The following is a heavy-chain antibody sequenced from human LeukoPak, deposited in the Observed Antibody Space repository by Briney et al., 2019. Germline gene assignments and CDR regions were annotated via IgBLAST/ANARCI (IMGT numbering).Heavy chain of an antibody. Sequence: PSETLSLACTVSGGSISSSSYYWGWIRQPPGKGLEWIGSIYYSGSTYYNPSLKSRVTISVGTSKDQFSLKLSSVTAADTAVYYCARDRTVTTSNYYYYYGMDVWGQGTTVTVSS. CDR2: IYYSGST. CDR1: GGSISSSSYY. CDR3: ARDRTVTTSNYYYYYGMDV. V-gene: IGHV4-39*07. J-gene: IGHJ6*02. D-gene: IGHD4-17*01.